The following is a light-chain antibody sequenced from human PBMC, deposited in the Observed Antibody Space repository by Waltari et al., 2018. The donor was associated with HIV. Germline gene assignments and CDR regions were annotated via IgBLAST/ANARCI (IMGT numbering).Light chain of an antibody. CDR2: EDN. Sequence: NFMLTQPHSVSESPGKTVIISCSRSSGSIASYYVQWYQQRPGSSPTTVIYEDNQRPSGVPVLFSGSIDSSSNSASLTISGLKTEDEADYYCQSYDSNNVLFGGGTKLTVL. V-gene: IGLV6-57*01. J-gene: IGLJ2*01. CDR1: SGSIASYY. CDR3: QSYDSNNVL.